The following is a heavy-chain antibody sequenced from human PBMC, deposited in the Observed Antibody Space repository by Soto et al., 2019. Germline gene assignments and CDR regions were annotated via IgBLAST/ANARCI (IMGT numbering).Heavy chain of an antibody. Sequence: ASVKVSCKASGYTFTGYYMHWVRQAPGQVLEWMGLINSNSGGTNYAQKFQGWVTMTRVTSISTAYMELSRLRSDDTAVYYCAREQIAAAGSFDYWGQGTLVT. CDR2: INSNSGGT. J-gene: IGHJ4*02. V-gene: IGHV1-2*04. CDR1: GYTFTGYY. CDR3: AREQIAAAGSFDY. D-gene: IGHD6-13*01.